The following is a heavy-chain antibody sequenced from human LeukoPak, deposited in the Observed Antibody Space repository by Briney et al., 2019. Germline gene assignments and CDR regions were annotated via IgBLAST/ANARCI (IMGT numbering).Heavy chain of an antibody. CDR1: GGTFSSYT. Sequence: SVKVSCKASGGTFSSYTISWVRQVPGQGLEWMGRIIPILGIANYAQKFQGRVTITADKSTSTAYMELSSLRSEDTAVYYCARERGVYYDSSGYFDYWGQGTLVTVSS. V-gene: IGHV1-69*04. CDR3: ARERGVYYDSSGYFDY. J-gene: IGHJ4*02. D-gene: IGHD3-22*01. CDR2: IIPILGIA.